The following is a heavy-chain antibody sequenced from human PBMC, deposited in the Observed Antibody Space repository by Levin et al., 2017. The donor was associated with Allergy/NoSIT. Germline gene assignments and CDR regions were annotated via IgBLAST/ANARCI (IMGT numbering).Heavy chain of an antibody. CDR1: GFPFTRAW. V-gene: IGHV3-15*01. D-gene: IGHD6-19*01. CDR3: TTELEVSGYH. J-gene: IGHJ5*02. CDR2: IKSRPDGATT. Sequence: SCAASGFPFTRAWMSWVRQTPGKGLEWVGRIKSRPDGATTDYAAPVRDRFTISRDDSKSMLFLQMNSLKTEDTAVYYCTTELEVSGYHWGQGILVTVSS.